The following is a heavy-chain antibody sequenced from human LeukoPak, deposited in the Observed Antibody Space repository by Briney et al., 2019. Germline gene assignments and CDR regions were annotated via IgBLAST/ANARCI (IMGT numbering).Heavy chain of an antibody. CDR3: ARRPYYDFWSGYYGGDGMDV. Sequence: SETLSLTCTVSGGSISSYYWSWIRQPPGKGLEWIGYIYYSGSTNYNPSLKNRVTISVDTSKNQFSLKLSSVTAADTAVYYCARRPYYDFWSGYYGGDGMDVWGQGTTVTVSS. CDR1: GGSISSYY. CDR2: IYYSGST. V-gene: IGHV4-59*01. J-gene: IGHJ6*02. D-gene: IGHD3-3*01.